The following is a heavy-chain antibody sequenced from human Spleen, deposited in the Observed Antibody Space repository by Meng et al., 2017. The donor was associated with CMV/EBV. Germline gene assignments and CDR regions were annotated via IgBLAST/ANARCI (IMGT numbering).Heavy chain of an antibody. J-gene: IGHJ4*02. Sequence: SVKVSCKASGGTFSSYAISWVRQAPGQGLEWMGGIIPILGIANYAQKFQGRVTITADKSTSTAYMELSSLRSEDTAVYYCARGHSLLGIQGYDYWGQGTLVTVSS. V-gene: IGHV1-69*10. CDR1: GGTFSSYA. CDR2: IIPILGIA. CDR3: ARGHSLLGIQGYDY. D-gene: IGHD3-16*01.